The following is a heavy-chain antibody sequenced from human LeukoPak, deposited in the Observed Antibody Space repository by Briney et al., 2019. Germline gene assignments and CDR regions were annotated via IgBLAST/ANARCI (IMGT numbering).Heavy chain of an antibody. D-gene: IGHD2-15*01. CDR1: GGTFSSYA. CDR2: IIPILGIA. CDR3: ARHGWVGDIVVVVAARRKNWFDP. V-gene: IGHV1-69*04. J-gene: IGHJ5*02. Sequence: SVKVSCKASGGTFSSYAISWVRQAPGQGLEWMGRIIPILGIANYAQKFQGRVTITADKSTSTAYMELSSLRSEDTAVYYCARHGWVGDIVVVVAARRKNWFDPWGQGTLVTVSS.